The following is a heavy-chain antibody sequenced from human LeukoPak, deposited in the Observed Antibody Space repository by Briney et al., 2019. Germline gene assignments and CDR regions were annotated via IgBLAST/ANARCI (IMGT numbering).Heavy chain of an antibody. CDR3: ARHGIAARPGFYYFDY. Sequence: SETLSLTCTVSGGSISSSSYYWGWIRQPPGKGLEWIGSIYYSGSTYYNPSLKSRVTISVDTSKNQFSLKLSSVTAADTAVYYCARHGIAARPGFYYFDYWGQGTLVTVSS. CDR2: IYYSGST. D-gene: IGHD6-6*01. J-gene: IGHJ4*02. V-gene: IGHV4-39*01. CDR1: GGSISSSSYY.